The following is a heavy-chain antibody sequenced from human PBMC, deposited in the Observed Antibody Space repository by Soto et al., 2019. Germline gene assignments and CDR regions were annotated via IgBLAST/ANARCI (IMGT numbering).Heavy chain of an antibody. D-gene: IGHD4-17*01. CDR2: IYYSGYT. Sequence: SETLSLTCTVSGGSISGSSYYWGWIRQPPGKGLEWIGSIYYSGYTYYNPSLKSRVTISVDTSKNQVSLKLTSVTAADTAVYYCTSIDRRATVGEPYFDYWGQGTLVTVSS. V-gene: IGHV4-39*03. J-gene: IGHJ4*02. CDR3: TSIDRRATVGEPYFDY. CDR1: GGSISGSSYY.